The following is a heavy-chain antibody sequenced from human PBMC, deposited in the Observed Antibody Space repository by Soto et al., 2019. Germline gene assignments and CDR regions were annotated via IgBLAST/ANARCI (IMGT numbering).Heavy chain of an antibody. CDR1: GGTFSSYA. CDR3: ARDPNSYGPHSSYWYFDL. CDR2: IIPIFGTA. V-gene: IGHV1-69*06. J-gene: IGHJ2*01. D-gene: IGHD5-18*01. Sequence: QVQLVQSGAEVKKPGSSVKVSCKASGGTFSSYAISWVRQAPGQGLEWMGGIIPIFGTANYAQKFQGRVTITADKSTSTANMELSSLRSEDTAVYYCARDPNSYGPHSSYWYFDLWGRGTLVTVSS.